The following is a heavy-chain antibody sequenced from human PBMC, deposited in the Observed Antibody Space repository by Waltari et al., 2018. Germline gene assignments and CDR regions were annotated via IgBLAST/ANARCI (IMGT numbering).Heavy chain of an antibody. D-gene: IGHD4-17*01. CDR1: GFTVSTNY. CDR2: IYSGGST. J-gene: IGHJ4*02. Sequence: EVQLVESGGGLIQPGGSLRLSCAASGFTVSTNYTSWSLQPPGKGLEWVSVIYSGGSTYYADSVKGRFTISRDNSKNTLYLQMNSLRAEDTAVYYCARIPTTVPRSYYFDYWGQGTLVTVSS. V-gene: IGHV3-53*01. CDR3: ARIPTTVPRSYYFDY.